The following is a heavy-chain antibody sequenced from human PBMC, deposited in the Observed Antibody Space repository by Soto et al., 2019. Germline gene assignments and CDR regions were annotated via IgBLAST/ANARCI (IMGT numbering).Heavy chain of an antibody. CDR3: AGAKYYDYWSGYMDV. V-gene: IGHV1-3*01. J-gene: IGHJ6*03. D-gene: IGHD3-3*01. Sequence: GASVKVSCKASGYTFTSYAMHWVRQAPGQRLEWMGWINAGNGNTKYSQKFQGRVTITRDTSASTAYMELSSLRSEDTAVYYCAGAKYYDYWSGYMDVWGKGTTVTVSS. CDR1: GYTFTSYA. CDR2: INAGNGNT.